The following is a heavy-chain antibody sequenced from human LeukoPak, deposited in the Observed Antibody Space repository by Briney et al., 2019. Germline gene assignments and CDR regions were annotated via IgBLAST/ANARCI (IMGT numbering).Heavy chain of an antibody. CDR3: AKVGSERRLNGNVDY. J-gene: IGHJ4*02. CDR2: ITGSAGGT. CDR1: GFTFSSYA. V-gene: IGHV3-23*01. D-gene: IGHD1-26*01. Sequence: GGSLRLSCAASGFTFSSYALSWVRQAPGKGLEWVSSITGSAGGTYYADSVKGRFSISRDNSKNTLYLQMNSLRAEDTAVYYCAKVGSERRLNGNVDYWGQGTLVTVSS.